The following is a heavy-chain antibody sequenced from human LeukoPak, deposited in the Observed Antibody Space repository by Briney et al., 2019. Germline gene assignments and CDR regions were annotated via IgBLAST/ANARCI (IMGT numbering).Heavy chain of an antibody. D-gene: IGHD5-18*01. CDR2: ISAYNGNT. J-gene: IGHJ6*02. CDR3: AGAYVDTAPIGMDV. V-gene: IGHV1-18*01. Sequence: ASVKVSCKASGYTFTSYGISWVRQAPGQGLEWMGWISAYNGNTNYAQKLQGRVTMTTDTSTSTAYMELSSLRSEDTAVYYCAGAYVDTAPIGMDVWGQGTTVTVSS. CDR1: GYTFTSYG.